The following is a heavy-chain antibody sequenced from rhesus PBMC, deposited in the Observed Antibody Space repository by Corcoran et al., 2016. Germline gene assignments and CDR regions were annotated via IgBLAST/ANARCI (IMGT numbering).Heavy chain of an antibody. Sequence: EVQLVESGGGLAKPGGSLRLSCAASGFTFSDYYMDWVRQAPGKGREWVSRISNGGGSTWYADSVKGRFTISRENAKNTLYLQMNSLRAEDTAVYDCARRGYSNYGNYFDYWGQGVLVTVSS. J-gene: IGHJ4*01. D-gene: IGHD4-23*01. V-gene: IGHV3-178*01. CDR3: ARRGYSNYGNYFDY. CDR1: GFTFSDYY. CDR2: ISNGGGST.